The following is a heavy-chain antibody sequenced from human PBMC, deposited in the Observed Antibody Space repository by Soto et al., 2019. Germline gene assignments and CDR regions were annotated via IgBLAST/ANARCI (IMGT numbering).Heavy chain of an antibody. CDR3: ARAFARIRYLSGWFDL. V-gene: IGHV6-1*01. Sequence: PSQTLSLTCAISGDGVSSNSAAWNWIRQSPSRGLEWLGRTYYRSKWYNDYAVSVKSRITINPDTSKNQFSLQLNSVTPEDTAVYYCARAFARIRYLSGWFDLWGPGIFVT. D-gene: IGHD2-15*01. CDR2: TYYRSKWYN. CDR1: GDGVSSNSAA. J-gene: IGHJ5*02.